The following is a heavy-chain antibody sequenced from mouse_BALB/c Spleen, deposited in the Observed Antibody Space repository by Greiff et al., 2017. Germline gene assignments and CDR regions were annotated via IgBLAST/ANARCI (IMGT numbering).Heavy chain of an antibody. Sequence: EVKLMESGGGLVQPGGSLKLSCAASGFTFSSYTMSWVRQTPEKRLEWVAYISNGGGSTYYPDTVKGRFTISRDNAKNTLYLQMSSLKSEDTAMYYCARHDGYYDPHWYFDVWGAGTTVTVSS. V-gene: IGHV5-12-2*01. D-gene: IGHD2-3*01. CDR3: ARHDGYYDPHWYFDV. J-gene: IGHJ1*01. CDR1: GFTFSSYT. CDR2: ISNGGGST.